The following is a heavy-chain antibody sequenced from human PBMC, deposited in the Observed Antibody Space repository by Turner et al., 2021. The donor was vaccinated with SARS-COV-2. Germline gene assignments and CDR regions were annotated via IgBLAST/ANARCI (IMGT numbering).Heavy chain of an antibody. Sequence: QVQLVQSGAEVKKPGASVKVSCTASGDTFTNYDINWVRQATGQGLEWMGWMNPNSGNTGYAQKFPGRVTMTRDTSISTAYMELSSLRSEDTAVYYCARLHGHCTSTSCYWDYYFGMDVWGQGTTVTVSS. CDR1: GDTFTNYD. CDR2: MNPNSGNT. J-gene: IGHJ6*02. V-gene: IGHV1-8*01. D-gene: IGHD2-2*01. CDR3: ARLHGHCTSTSCYWDYYFGMDV.